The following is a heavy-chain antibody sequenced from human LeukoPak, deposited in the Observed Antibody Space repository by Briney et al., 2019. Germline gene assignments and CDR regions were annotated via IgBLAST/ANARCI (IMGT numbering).Heavy chain of an antibody. Sequence: PSETLSLTCTVSGGSISSGSYYWSWIRQPAGKGLEWIGRIYTSGSTNYNPSLKSRVTISVDTSKNQFSLKLTSGTAADTAVYYCARDYGRGIFYWGQGTLVTVSS. V-gene: IGHV4-61*02. J-gene: IGHJ4*02. D-gene: IGHD2/OR15-2a*01. CDR2: IYTSGST. CDR1: GGSISSGSYY. CDR3: ARDYGRGIFY.